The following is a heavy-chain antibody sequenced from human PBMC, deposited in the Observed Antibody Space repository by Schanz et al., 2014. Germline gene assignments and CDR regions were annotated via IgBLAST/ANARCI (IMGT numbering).Heavy chain of an antibody. Sequence: QVQLVESGGGLVKPGGSLRLSCAASGFIFSDYYMAWIRQAPGKGPEYVSYISSGGTTTYHSDSVKGRFTISGDSSKYTVYLQMNSLRADDTAVYYCAKGPYYYYYMDVWGNGTTVTVSS. V-gene: IGHV3-11*04. J-gene: IGHJ6*03. CDR3: AKGPYYYYYMDV. CDR2: ISSGGTTT. CDR1: GFIFSDYY.